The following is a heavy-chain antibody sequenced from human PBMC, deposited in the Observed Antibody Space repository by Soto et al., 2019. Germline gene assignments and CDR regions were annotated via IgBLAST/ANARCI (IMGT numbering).Heavy chain of an antibody. J-gene: IGHJ4*02. CDR1: GGSLTGYY. CDR2: VKDGGRT. D-gene: IGHD5-12*01. V-gene: IGHV4-34*01. CDR3: ACGQGGIVATH. Sequence: QVQLQKWGAGLLKPSETLSLTCTVNGGSLTGYYWSWIRQPPGKGLEWIGEVKDGGRTNYSPSLRGRVSISEDTSKNPFSLRLNSVTAAGAAVDFCACGQGGIVATHWDQGALVTVSS.